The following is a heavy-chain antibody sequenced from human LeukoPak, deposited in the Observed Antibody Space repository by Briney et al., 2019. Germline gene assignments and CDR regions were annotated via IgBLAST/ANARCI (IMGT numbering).Heavy chain of an antibody. CDR2: IKQDGSEK. CDR3: ARDNGDYGDY. V-gene: IGHV3-7*03. Sequence: GGSLRLSCAASGFTFSTYWMSWIRQAPGKGLEWVANIKQDGSEKYYVDSMKGRFTVSRDNAKNSLYLQMNSLRVEDTAVYYCARDNGDYGDYWGQGTLVTVSS. J-gene: IGHJ4*02. D-gene: IGHD4-17*01. CDR1: GFTFSTYW.